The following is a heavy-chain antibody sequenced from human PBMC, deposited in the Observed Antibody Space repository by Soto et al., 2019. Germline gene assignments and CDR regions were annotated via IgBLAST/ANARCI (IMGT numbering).Heavy chain of an antibody. D-gene: IGHD3-22*01. CDR3: AADTYFCPRGSGFTQTYCYYGMDV. CDR1: GFTFTSSA. Sequence: ASVKVSCKASGFTFTSSAVQWVRQARGQRLEWIGWIVVGSGNTNYAQKFQERVTITRDMSTSTAYMELSSLRSEDTAVYYCAADTYFCPRGSGFTQTYCYYGMDVWGQGTTVTVSS. V-gene: IGHV1-58*01. J-gene: IGHJ6*02. CDR2: IVVGSGNT.